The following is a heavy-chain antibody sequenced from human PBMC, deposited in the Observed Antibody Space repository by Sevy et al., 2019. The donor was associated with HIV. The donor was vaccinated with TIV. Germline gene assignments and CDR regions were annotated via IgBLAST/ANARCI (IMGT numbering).Heavy chain of an antibody. D-gene: IGHD5-12*01. V-gene: IGHV4-39*01. Sequence: SETLSLTCSVSGDSIDSYGSYWGWIRQPLGKGLEWIGSIYYTGTTYYNPSLKSRATISVDTSKNEFSLRMTSVTAADTAVYYCATKGVAVDAFDIRGQGTMVTVSS. CDR3: ATKGVAVDAFDI. CDR2: IYYTGTT. CDR1: GDSIDSYGSY. J-gene: IGHJ3*02.